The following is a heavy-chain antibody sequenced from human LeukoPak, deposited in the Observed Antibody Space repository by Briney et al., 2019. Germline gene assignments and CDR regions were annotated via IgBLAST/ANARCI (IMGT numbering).Heavy chain of an antibody. Sequence: GGSLRLSCTASGLTFNIYPMHWVRQAPGKGLEWVGVVWADGSNTYYGDSVKGRFTISRDNSENTLYLQMNSLRIDDTAVYYCARGLPSEEYWLDTWGQGTLVTVSS. CDR2: VWADGSNT. D-gene: IGHD2/OR15-2a*01. J-gene: IGHJ5*02. CDR1: GLTFNIYP. CDR3: ARGLPSEEYWLDT. V-gene: IGHV3-33*01.